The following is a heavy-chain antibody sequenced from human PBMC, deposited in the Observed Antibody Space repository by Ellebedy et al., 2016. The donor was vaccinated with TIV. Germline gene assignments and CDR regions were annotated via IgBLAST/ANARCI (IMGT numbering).Heavy chain of an antibody. J-gene: IGHJ4*02. CDR3: ARGREDSGSYA. CDR1: GGSISSYY. V-gene: IGHV4-59*01. D-gene: IGHD1-26*01. Sequence: MPSETLSLTCTVSGGSISSYYWSWIRQPPGKGLEWIGYIYYSGSTNYNPSLKSRVTISVDTSKNQFSLKLSSVTAADTAVYYCARGREDSGSYAWGQGTLVTVSS. CDR2: IYYSGST.